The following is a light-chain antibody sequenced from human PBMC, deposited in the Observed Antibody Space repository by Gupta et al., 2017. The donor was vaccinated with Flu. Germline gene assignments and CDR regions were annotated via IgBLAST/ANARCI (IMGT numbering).Light chain of an antibody. CDR2: ATS. CDR1: QSVNSNF. J-gene: IGKJ4*01. Sequence: EGVLTQSPGTLSLSPGERATLTCGASQSVNSNFLAWYQQKPGQAPSRLIYATSRRATGIPDRFSRYGSGTDITLTISRLDPEDFAMYYCQLDGDSPLTFGAGTKVEI. CDR3: QLDGDSPLT. V-gene: IGKV3-20*01.